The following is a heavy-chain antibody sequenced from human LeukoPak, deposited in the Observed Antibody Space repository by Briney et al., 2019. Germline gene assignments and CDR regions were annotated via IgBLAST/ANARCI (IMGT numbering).Heavy chain of an antibody. CDR3: TTVYCSSTSCYRGY. D-gene: IGHD2-2*01. Sequence: GGSLRLSCAASGFTVSSNYMSWVRQAPGKGLEWVGRIKSKTDGGTTDYAAPVKGRFTISRDDSKNTLYLQMNSLKTEDTAVYYCTTVYCSSTSCYRGYWGQGTLVTVSS. J-gene: IGHJ4*02. CDR2: IKSKTDGGTT. V-gene: IGHV3-15*01. CDR1: GFTVSSNY.